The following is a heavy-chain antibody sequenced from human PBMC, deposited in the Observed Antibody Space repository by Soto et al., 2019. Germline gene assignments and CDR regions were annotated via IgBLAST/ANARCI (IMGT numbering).Heavy chain of an antibody. CDR2: IYHSGNT. J-gene: IGHJ4*02. Sequence: QVQLQESGPGLVKPSGTLSLTCAVSGGSISSSNWWSWVRQPPGKGLEWIGEIYHSGNTNYNPSLKSRVTMAVDTSRNQFSLKLSSVTAADTAVYYCARRWGEGRVDSWGQGTLVTVSS. D-gene: IGHD3-10*01. V-gene: IGHV4-4*02. CDR3: ARRWGEGRVDS. CDR1: GGSISSSNW.